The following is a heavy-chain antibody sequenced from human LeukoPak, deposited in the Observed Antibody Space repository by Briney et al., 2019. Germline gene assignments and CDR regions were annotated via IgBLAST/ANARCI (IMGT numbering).Heavy chain of an antibody. Sequence: ASVKLTCNTSGYTFTSYGISWVRQTPGQGLGLMGLISAYNGNTNYAQKLQGRVTITTDTSTSTAYKELMSLRSDDTAVYYCARRCSSTSCYLGFEPWGQGTLVTVSS. CDR2: ISAYNGNT. D-gene: IGHD2-2*01. J-gene: IGHJ5*02. CDR3: ARRCSSTSCYLGFEP. V-gene: IGHV1-18*04. CDR1: GYTFTSYG.